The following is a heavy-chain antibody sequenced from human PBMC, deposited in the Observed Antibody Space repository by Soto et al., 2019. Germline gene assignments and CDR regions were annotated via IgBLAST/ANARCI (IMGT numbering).Heavy chain of an antibody. CDR3: ARRRGDTRSSYYYYYGMDV. D-gene: IGHD7-27*01. Sequence: PGESLKISCKGCGYSFTSYWIGWVRQMPGKGLEWMGIIYPGDSDTRYSPSFQGQVTISADKSISTAYLQWSSLKASDTAMYYCARRRGDTRSSYYYYYGMDVWGQGTTVTVSS. J-gene: IGHJ6*02. V-gene: IGHV5-51*01. CDR2: IYPGDSDT. CDR1: GYSFTSYW.